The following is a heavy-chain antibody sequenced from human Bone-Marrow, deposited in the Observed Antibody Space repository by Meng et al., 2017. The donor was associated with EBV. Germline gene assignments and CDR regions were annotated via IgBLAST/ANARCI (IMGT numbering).Heavy chain of an antibody. Sequence: VQLVESGGGLVKPGGSLRLSCAASGFTFSNAWMSWVRQAPEKGLEWVGRIKSKTDGGTTDYAAPVKGRFTISRDDSINTLYLQMSSLKTEDTAVYYCTTDRVPAELAGKWDQGNLVTV. J-gene: IGHJ4*02. CDR1: GFTFSNAW. CDR3: TTDRVPAELAGK. CDR2: IKSKTDGGTT. D-gene: IGHD2-2*01. V-gene: IGHV3-15*01.